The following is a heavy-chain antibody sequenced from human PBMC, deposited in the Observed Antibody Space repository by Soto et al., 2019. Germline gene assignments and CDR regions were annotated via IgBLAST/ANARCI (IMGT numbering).Heavy chain of an antibody. J-gene: IGHJ5*02. V-gene: IGHV4-31*03. D-gene: IGHD2-2*01. CDR3: ARRSGPYASSWFDA. CDR1: GGSISSDGYY. CDR2: IFHSVST. Sequence: TLSLTCTVTGGSISSDGYYCRWVRQHPGKGLELIGYIFHSVSTYYNPSLQSRVSISIDTSKKQFSLRVDSVTAADTAVYYCARRSGPYASSWFDAWGQGTLVTVSS.